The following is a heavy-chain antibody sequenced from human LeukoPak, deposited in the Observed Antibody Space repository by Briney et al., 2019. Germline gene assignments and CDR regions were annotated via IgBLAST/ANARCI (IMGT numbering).Heavy chain of an antibody. CDR2: IYHSGTT. V-gene: IGHV4-39*01. Sequence: SETLSLTCTVSGGSISSSDYYWGWIRQPPGKGLEWIGTIYHSGTTFYNPSLKSRLTISVDTSKNQFSLKLSSVTAADTAVYYCAAVVATAPDYWGQGALVTVSS. J-gene: IGHJ4*02. CDR1: GGSISSSDYY. D-gene: IGHD2-21*02. CDR3: AAVVATAPDY.